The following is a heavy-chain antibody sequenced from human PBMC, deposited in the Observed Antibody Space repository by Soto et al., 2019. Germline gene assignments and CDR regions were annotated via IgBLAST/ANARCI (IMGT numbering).Heavy chain of an antibody. CDR2: ISYDGSNK. CDR1: GFTFSSYG. V-gene: IGHV3-30*18. CDR3: AKAGVDTAPPGY. D-gene: IGHD5-18*01. J-gene: IGHJ4*02. Sequence: QVQLVESGGGVVQPGRSLRLSCAASGFTFSSYGMHWVRQAPGKGLEWVAVISYDGSNKYYADSVKGRFTISRDNSKNTLYLQMNSLRAEDTAVYYCAKAGVDTAPPGYWGQGTLVTVSS.